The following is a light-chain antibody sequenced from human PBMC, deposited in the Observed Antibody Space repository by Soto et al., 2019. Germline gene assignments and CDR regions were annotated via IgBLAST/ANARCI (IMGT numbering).Light chain of an antibody. CDR1: QSVRSN. Sequence: EVVMTQSPATLSVSPGERVTLSCRASQSVRSNLAWYQQKPGQSPRLLIYGASTRATGIPARFSGSGSGTDFTLTISSLEPEDFAVYYCQQRSNWPRTFGQGTKVDIK. V-gene: IGKV3-15*01. CDR2: GAS. CDR3: QQRSNWPRT. J-gene: IGKJ1*01.